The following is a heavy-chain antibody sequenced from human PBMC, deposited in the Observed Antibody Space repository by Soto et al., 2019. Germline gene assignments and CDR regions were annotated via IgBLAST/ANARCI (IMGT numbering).Heavy chain of an antibody. V-gene: IGHV1-18*04. CDR3: AGDRTPGTTGYYDGMDV. J-gene: IGHJ6*02. Sequence: QVQLVQSGAEVKKPGASVKVSCKASGYTFTSYGISWVRQAPGQGLEWMGWISAYNGNTNYAQKLQGRVTMTTDTSASTAYMELRSLRSDDTAVYYCAGDRTPGTTGYYDGMDVWGQGTTVTVSS. CDR2: ISAYNGNT. D-gene: IGHD1-7*01. CDR1: GYTFTSYG.